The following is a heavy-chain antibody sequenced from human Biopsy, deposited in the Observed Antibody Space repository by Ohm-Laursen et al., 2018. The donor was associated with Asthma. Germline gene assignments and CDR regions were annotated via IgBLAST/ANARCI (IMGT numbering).Heavy chain of an antibody. CDR1: GFTFGDYW. Sequence: SLRLSCAVSGFTFGDYWMSWVRQVPGKGLEWVANIKHDGSEKNHVDSLKGRFTISRDNAKNSLYLQMNSLRAEDTAVYYCARTFHFWSPYHAEHYQLWGQGTLVTVSS. J-gene: IGHJ1*01. CDR3: ARTFHFWSPYHAEHYQL. V-gene: IGHV3-7*01. D-gene: IGHD3-3*02. CDR2: IKHDGSEK.